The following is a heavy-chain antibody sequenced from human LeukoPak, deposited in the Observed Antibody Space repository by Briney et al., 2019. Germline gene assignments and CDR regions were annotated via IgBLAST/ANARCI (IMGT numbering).Heavy chain of an antibody. V-gene: IGHV1-69*05. CDR2: IIPIFGTA. Sequence: SVKVSCKASGGTFSSYAIGWVRQAPGQGLEWMGRIIPIFGTANYAQKFQGRVTITTDESTSTAYMELSSLRSEDTAVYYCARDVEIDRGDYFDYWGQGTLVTVSS. CDR1: GGTFSSYA. D-gene: IGHD3-22*01. CDR3: ARDVEIDRGDYFDY. J-gene: IGHJ4*02.